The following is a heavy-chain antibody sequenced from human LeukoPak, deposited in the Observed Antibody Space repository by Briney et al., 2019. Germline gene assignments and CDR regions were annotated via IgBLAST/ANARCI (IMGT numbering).Heavy chain of an antibody. J-gene: IGHJ4*02. CDR3: ARGGEVYYDSSVRESYYFDY. CDR2: INHSGST. CDR1: GGSFSGYY. V-gene: IGHV4-34*01. Sequence: SETLSLTCAVYGGSFSGYYWSWIRQPPGKGLEWIGEINHSGSTNYNPSLKSRVTISVDTSKNQFSLKLSSVTAADTAVHYCARGGEVYYDSSVRESYYFDYWGQGTLVTVSS. D-gene: IGHD3-22*01.